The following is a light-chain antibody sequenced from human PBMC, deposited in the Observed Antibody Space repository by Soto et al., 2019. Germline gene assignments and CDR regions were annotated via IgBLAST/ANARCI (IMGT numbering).Light chain of an antibody. J-gene: IGLJ1*01. CDR3: QSFDSSLSAIV. Sequence: QSVLTQPPSVSGAPGQRVTISCTGSNSNIGAGYDVHWYQQLPGTAPKLLISGNNNRPSGVPDRFSGSKSGTSASLAITGLQAEDEADYYCQSFDSSLSAIVFGTGTKVTVL. V-gene: IGLV1-40*01. CDR2: GNN. CDR1: NSNIGAGYD.